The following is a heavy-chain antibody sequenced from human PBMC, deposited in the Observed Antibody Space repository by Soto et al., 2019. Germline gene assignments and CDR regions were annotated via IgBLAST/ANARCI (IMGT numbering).Heavy chain of an antibody. CDR2: IYYSGST. CDR3: ARDLSLYGSGSYARFDP. V-gene: IGHV4-59*01. Sequence: SETLSLTCTVSGGSISSYYWSWIRQPPGKGLEWIGYIYYSGSTNYNPSLKSRVTISVDTSKNQFSLKLSSVTAADTAVYYCARDLSLYGSGSYARFDPWGQGTLVTVSS. CDR1: GGSISSYY. J-gene: IGHJ5*02. D-gene: IGHD3-10*01.